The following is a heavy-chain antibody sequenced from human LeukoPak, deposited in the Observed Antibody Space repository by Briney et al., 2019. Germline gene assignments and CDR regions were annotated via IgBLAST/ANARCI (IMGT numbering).Heavy chain of an antibody. J-gene: IGHJ4*02. Sequence: GGSLRLSCAASGFTFSSYAMSWVRQAPGKGLEWVSAISGSGGSTYYADSVKGRFTISRDNSKNTLYLQMNSLRAEDTAVYYCAKGTFGGVIAVSAYYFDYWGQGTLVTVSS. CDR2: ISGSGGST. D-gene: IGHD3-16*02. CDR3: AKGTFGGVIAVSAYYFDY. V-gene: IGHV3-23*01. CDR1: GFTFSSYA.